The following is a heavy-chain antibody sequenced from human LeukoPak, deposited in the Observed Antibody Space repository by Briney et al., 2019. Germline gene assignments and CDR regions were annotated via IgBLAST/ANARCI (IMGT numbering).Heavy chain of an antibody. J-gene: IGHJ5*02. CDR3: ARDALPAPGIAVAGTWVWYWFDP. CDR1: PYSISGGYY. D-gene: IGHD6-19*01. CDR2: IYHSGST. Sequence: PSETLSLTCTVSPYSISGGYYWVWIRQPPGEGLEWIGRIYHSGSTFYNPSLKSRVTISVDTSKNQFSLKLSSVTAADTAVYYCARDALPAPGIAVAGTWVWYWFDPWGQGTLVTVSS. V-gene: IGHV4-38-2*02.